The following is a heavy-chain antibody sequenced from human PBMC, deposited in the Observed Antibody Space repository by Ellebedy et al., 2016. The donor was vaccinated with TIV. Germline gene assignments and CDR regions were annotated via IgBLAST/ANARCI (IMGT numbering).Heavy chain of an antibody. CDR3: ASRNDSSGYYYVLAFEY. CDR2: IIPVFETA. J-gene: IGHJ4*02. D-gene: IGHD3-22*01. CDR1: GGTFTNYA. V-gene: IGHV1-69*06. Sequence: ASVKVSCKASGGTFTNYAISWVRQAPGQGLEWMGRIIPVFETADYAQKYQGRVTLTADKSTSTAYMELSSLRSDDTAVYYCASRNDSSGYYYVLAFEYWGQGTLVTVSS.